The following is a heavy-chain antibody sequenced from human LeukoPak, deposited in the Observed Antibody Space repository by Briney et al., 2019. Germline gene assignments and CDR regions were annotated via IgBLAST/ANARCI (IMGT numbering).Heavy chain of an antibody. CDR3: AELGITMIGGV. V-gene: IGHV3-23*01. Sequence: GGSLRLSCAASGFMFSSYWMSWVRQAPGKGLEWVSVISGSGGSTYYADSVKGRFTISRDNAKNSLYLQMNSLRAEDTAVYYCAELGITMIGGVWGKGTTVTISS. J-gene: IGHJ6*04. CDR1: GFMFSSYW. CDR2: ISGSGGST. D-gene: IGHD3-10*02.